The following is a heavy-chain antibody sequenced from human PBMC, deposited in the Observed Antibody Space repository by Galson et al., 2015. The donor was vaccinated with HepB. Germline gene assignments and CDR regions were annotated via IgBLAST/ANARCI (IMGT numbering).Heavy chain of an antibody. V-gene: IGHV2-5*02. D-gene: IGHD2-15*01. CDR2: IYWDDDK. CDR1: GFSLSTSGVG. CDR3: AHIKTENCSGGTCYSSDAFDI. Sequence: PALVKPTQTLTLTCTFSGFSLSTSGVGVGWIRQPPGKALEWLPLIYWDDDKRYSPSLETRLAITKDTSKNQVVLTMTNMDPVDTAAFYCAHIKTENCSGGTCYSSDAFDIWGQGTMVTVSS. J-gene: IGHJ3*02.